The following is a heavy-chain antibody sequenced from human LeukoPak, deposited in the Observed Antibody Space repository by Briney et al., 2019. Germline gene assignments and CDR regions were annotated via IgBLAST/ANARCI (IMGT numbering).Heavy chain of an antibody. CDR3: ARGGNSSWDY. J-gene: IGHJ4*02. CDR1: GFVFSNYW. CDR2: IKPDGTEK. Sequence: GGSLRLSCVASGFVFSNYWMSWVRQAPGKGLEWVANIKPDGTEKYYVDSLKGRFTISRDNAKNSLYLQMNSLRVEDTAVYYCARGGNSSWDYWGQGALVTVSS. V-gene: IGHV3-7*01. D-gene: IGHD5-24*01.